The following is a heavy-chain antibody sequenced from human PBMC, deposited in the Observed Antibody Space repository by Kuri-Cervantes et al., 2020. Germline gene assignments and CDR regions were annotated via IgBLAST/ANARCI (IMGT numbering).Heavy chain of an antibody. CDR3: AREQGWELLRDYYGMDV. Sequence: LSLTCAASRFTFSSYEMNWVRQGPGKGLEWVSYISSSGSTIYYADSVKGRFTISRDNAKNSLYLQMNSLRDEDTAVYYCAREQGWELLRDYYGMDVWGQGTTVTVSS. CDR2: ISSSGSTI. D-gene: IGHD1-26*01. CDR1: RFTFSSYE. J-gene: IGHJ6*02. V-gene: IGHV3-48*03.